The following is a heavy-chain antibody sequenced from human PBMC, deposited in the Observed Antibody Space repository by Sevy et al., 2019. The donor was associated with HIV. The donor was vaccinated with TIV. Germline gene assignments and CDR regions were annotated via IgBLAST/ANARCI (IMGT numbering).Heavy chain of an antibody. Sequence: GGSLRLSCAASGFTVSSNYMSWVRQAPGKGLEWVSVIYSGGSTYYADSVKGRVTISRDNSKNTLYLQMNSLRAEDTAVYYCARAPYDSSGYFYWGQGTLVTVSS. V-gene: IGHV3-53*01. CDR1: GFTVSSNY. J-gene: IGHJ4*02. D-gene: IGHD3-22*01. CDR2: IYSGGST. CDR3: ARAPYDSSGYFY.